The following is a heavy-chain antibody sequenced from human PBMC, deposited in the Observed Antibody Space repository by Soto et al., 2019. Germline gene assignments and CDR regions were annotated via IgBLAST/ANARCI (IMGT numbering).Heavy chain of an antibody. CDR1: GASISSGDYF. V-gene: IGHV4-30-4*01. D-gene: IGHD5-12*01. J-gene: IGHJ4*02. CDR2: IYDSGSS. Sequence: SLTCTVSGASISSGDYFWSWIRQSPGKGLEWIGYIYDSGSSYYNPSPKSRVTMSVDTSKNQFSLKLRSVTAADTAVYYCAREKGYISGPKNFDYWGQGTLVTVSS. CDR3: AREKGYISGPKNFDY.